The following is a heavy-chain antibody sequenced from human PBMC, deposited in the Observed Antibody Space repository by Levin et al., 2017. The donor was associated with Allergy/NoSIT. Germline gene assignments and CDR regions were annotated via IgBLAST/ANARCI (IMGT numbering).Heavy chain of an antibody. CDR3: ARKPTTTDWFDP. D-gene: IGHD1-1*01. CDR2: IYHNGNP. J-gene: IGHJ5*02. CDR1: GGSIITSAW. Sequence: SQTLSLTCVVSGGSIITSAWWSWVRQPPGKGLEWIGEIYHNGNPNYNPSLKSRVTISVDKSKNQFSLKLSSVTAADTAVYYCARKPTTTDWFDPWGQGTLVTVSS. V-gene: IGHV4/OR15-8*01.